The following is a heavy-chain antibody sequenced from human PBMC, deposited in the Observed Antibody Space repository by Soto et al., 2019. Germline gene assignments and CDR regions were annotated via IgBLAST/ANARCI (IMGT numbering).Heavy chain of an antibody. D-gene: IGHD3-22*01. CDR1: GYTFTSYG. V-gene: IGHV1-18*01. Sequence: GASVKVSCKASGYTFTSYGISWVRQAPGQGLEWMGWISAYNGNTNYAQKLQGRVTMTTDTSTSTAYMELRSLRSDDTAVYYWGRDGTVFYDSSVYYVGVFDIGGKGTMAPVSS. CDR2: ISAYNGNT. CDR3: GRDGTVFYDSSVYYVGVFDI. J-gene: IGHJ3*02.